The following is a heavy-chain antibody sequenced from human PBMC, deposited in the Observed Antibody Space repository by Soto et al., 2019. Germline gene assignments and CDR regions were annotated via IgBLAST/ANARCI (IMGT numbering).Heavy chain of an antibody. CDR1: GDSVSSTSVA. V-gene: IGHV6-1*01. CDR3: ARVKLERRPFFVF. Sequence: SQTLSLTCAISGDSVSSTSVAWNWIRQSPSRGLEWLGRTYYKSKWYNDYAVSVKSRITINPDTSKNQFSLQLNSVTPDDAAVYYFARVKLERRPFFVFWGQGTLGTGSS. CDR2: TYYKSKWYN. D-gene: IGHD1-1*01. J-gene: IGHJ4*02.